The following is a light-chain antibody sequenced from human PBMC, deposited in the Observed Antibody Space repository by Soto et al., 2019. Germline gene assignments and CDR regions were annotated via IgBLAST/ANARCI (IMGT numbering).Light chain of an antibody. Sequence: DIQMTQSPSSLSASVGDRVTTTCRASQSISSYLNWYQQKPGKAPKLLIYAASSLQSGVPSRFSGSGSGTDFTLTISSLQPEDFATYYCQHSYSTPRTFGQGTKVDIK. V-gene: IGKV1-39*01. CDR1: QSISSY. CDR3: QHSYSTPRT. J-gene: IGKJ1*01. CDR2: AAS.